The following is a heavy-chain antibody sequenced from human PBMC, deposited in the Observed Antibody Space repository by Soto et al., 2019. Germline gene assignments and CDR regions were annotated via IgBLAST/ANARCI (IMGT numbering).Heavy chain of an antibody. CDR2: INPAGTIT. V-gene: IGHV3-74*01. D-gene: IGHD3-16*01. Sequence: MQMVESGGGSVQPGGSLRLSCAASGFPFSHYWMHWVRQTPGKGLVWVSRINPAGTITNYADSVEGRFTISRDNADSALFLQMKSLSAEGPAIYYCTSDTFGLRDTWGQGTLVTVSS. CDR1: GFPFSHYW. J-gene: IGHJ5*02. CDR3: TSDTFGLRDT.